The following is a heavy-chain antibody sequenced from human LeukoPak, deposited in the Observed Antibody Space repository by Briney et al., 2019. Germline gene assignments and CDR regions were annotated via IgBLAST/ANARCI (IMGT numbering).Heavy chain of an antibody. CDR2: IYHSGST. Sequence: SETLSLTCAVSGYSISSGYYWGWIRQPPGKGLEWIGSIYHSGSTYYNPSLKSRVTISVDTSKNQFSLKLSSVTAADTAVYYCASLNYYGSGSYYYYCYMDVWGKGTTVTVSS. CDR3: ASLNYYGSGSYYYYCYMDV. J-gene: IGHJ6*03. D-gene: IGHD3-10*01. CDR1: GYSISSGYY. V-gene: IGHV4-38-2*01.